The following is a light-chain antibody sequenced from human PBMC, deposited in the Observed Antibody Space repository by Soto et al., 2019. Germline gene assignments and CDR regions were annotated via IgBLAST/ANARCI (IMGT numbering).Light chain of an antibody. CDR1: QDVSGR. V-gene: IGKV1-12*01. CDR2: AAS. CDR3: HQRYNMFPLP. Sequence: SRMSKTPTSRSSSEGESITITCRESQDVSGRLAWLQQKPGKAPQYLIKAASILQSGVPSRFSGSGSGTEFILTINNLQPEDFATYYCHQRYNMFPLPFGGVAKVDI. J-gene: IGKJ4*02.